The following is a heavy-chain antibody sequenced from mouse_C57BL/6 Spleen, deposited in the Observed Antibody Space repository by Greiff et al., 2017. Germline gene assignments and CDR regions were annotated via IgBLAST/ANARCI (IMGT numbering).Heavy chain of an antibody. V-gene: IGHV5-4*01. J-gene: IGHJ1*03. CDR3: ARDITTVVYWYFDV. CDR1: GFTFSSYA. Sequence: VKLVESGGGLVKPGGSLKLSCAASGFTFSSYAMSWVRQTPEKRLEWVATISDGGSYTYYPDNVKGRFTISRDNAKNNLYLQMSHLKSEDTAMYYCARDITTVVYWYFDVWGTGTTVTVSS. CDR2: ISDGGSYT. D-gene: IGHD1-1*01.